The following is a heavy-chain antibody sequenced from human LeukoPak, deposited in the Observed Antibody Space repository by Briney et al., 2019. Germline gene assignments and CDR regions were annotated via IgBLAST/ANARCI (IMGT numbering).Heavy chain of an antibody. V-gene: IGHV4-4*07. Sequence: GSLRLSCAGSGFTFSDYYMSWIRQPAGKGLEWIGRIYASGSTYYNPSLKSRVTMSVDTSKNQFSLKLNSVTAADTAVYYCARSSGWYWFDPWGQGTLVTVSS. CDR3: ARSSGWYWFDP. CDR1: GFTFSDYY. J-gene: IGHJ5*02. CDR2: IYASGST. D-gene: IGHD6-19*01.